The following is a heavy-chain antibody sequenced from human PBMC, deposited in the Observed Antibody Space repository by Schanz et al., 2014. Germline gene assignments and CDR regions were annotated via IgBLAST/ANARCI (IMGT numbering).Heavy chain of an antibody. D-gene: IGHD3-22*01. Sequence: QVQLVQSGAEMKKPGASVKVSCKASGYTFTGYYIHWVRQAPGQGLEWMGWINPNNGGTNFAQKFQGWVTVTRDTSISTVYMELSRVTYEDTAVYYCARDDRAYYYGMDVWGQGTTVTVSS. CDR2: INPNNGGT. CDR1: GYTFTGYY. J-gene: IGHJ6*02. V-gene: IGHV1-2*04. CDR3: ARDDRAYYYGMDV.